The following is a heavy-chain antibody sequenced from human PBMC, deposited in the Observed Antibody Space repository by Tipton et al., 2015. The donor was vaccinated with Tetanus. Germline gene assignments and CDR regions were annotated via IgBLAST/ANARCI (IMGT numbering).Heavy chain of an antibody. J-gene: IGHJ4*02. D-gene: IGHD2-21*02. CDR3: ARATAVAQGIINHFDY. CDR2: TYYRSKWYN. CDR1: GDSVSSDNAS. V-gene: IGHV6-1*01. Sequence: GLVKPSQTLSLTCVISGDSVSSDNASWNWIRQSPSRGLEWLGRTYYRSKWYNDYAVSLQSRITISPDTSKNHFSLHLNSVTPEDTAVYYCARATAVAQGIINHFDYWGQGTLVSVSS.